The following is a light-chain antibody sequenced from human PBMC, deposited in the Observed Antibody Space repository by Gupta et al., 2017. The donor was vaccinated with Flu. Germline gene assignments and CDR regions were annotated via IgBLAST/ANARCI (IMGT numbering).Light chain of an antibody. J-gene: IGLJ1*01. V-gene: IGLV7-43*01. Sequence: QTVVTQEPSLTVSPGGTVTLTCGSSTGAVTNTYYPNWFQQKPGQAPRALIYSTSYKHSWTPARFSGSLLGGKAALTLSDVQPEDEAEYYCLLYSGGAYVFGTGTEVTVL. CDR2: STS. CDR3: LLYSGGAYV. CDR1: TGAVTNTYY.